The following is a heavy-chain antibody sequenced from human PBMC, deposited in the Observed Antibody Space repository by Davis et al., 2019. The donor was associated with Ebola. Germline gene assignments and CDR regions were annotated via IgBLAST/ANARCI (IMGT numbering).Heavy chain of an antibody. J-gene: IGHJ4*02. CDR1: GGSISNYY. Sequence: MPSETLSLTCTVSGGSISNYYWTWIRQPPGKGLEWIGYIYYNGNTNYNPSLKSRVTISVDTSKNQFSLKLTSVTAADTAVYYCARHDGSGQVYFDYWGRGTLVTVSS. D-gene: IGHD6-19*01. V-gene: IGHV4-59*08. CDR3: ARHDGSGQVYFDY. CDR2: IYYNGNT.